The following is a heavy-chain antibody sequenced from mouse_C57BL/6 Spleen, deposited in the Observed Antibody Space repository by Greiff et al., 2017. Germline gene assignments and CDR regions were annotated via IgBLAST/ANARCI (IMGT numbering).Heavy chain of an antibody. V-gene: IGHV7-3*01. CDR1: GFTFTDYY. D-gene: IGHD3-3*01. CDR3: ARYGAAWFAY. Sequence: EVHLVESGGGLVQPGGSLSLSCAASGFTFTDYYMSWVRQPLGKALEWLGFIRNKANGYTTKYSASVKGRFTISRDNSQSILYLQMKALRAEDSATYYCARYGAAWFAYWGQGTLVTVSA. CDR2: IRNKANGYTT. J-gene: IGHJ3*01.